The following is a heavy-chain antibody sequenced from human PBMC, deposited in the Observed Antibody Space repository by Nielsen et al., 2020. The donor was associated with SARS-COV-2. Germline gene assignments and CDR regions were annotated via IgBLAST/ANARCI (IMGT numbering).Heavy chain of an antibody. CDR3: VRDTLAHGLDV. Sequence: LRLSCSVSGDSIRNSRYYWTWVRQPPGRGSEWIGNIHYTGSANYSPSLKSRLSMSLEASRNQFSLSVKSMTAADSAEYYCVRDTLAHGLDVWGQGITVTVSS. CDR2: IHYTGSA. J-gene: IGHJ6*02. CDR1: GDSIRNSRYY. V-gene: IGHV4-31*03.